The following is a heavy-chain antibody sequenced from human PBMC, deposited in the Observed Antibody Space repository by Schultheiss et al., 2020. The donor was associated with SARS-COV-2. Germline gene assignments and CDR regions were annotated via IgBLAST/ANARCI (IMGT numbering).Heavy chain of an antibody. CDR1: GDSISSYY. D-gene: IGHD2-2*01. V-gene: IGHV4-59*12. CDR3: AREYISTLPSFDY. CDR2: ISYSGST. J-gene: IGHJ4*02. Sequence: SETLSLTCTVSGDSISSYYWSWIRQPPGKGLEWIGDISYSGSTNYNPSLKSRVTMSVDTSKNQFSLKLSSVTAADTAVYFCAREYISTLPSFDYWGQGALVTVSS.